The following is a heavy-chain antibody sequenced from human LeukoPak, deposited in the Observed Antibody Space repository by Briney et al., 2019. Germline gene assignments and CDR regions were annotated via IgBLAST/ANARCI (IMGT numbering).Heavy chain of an antibody. J-gene: IGHJ5*02. Sequence: ASVKVSCKASGYTFTSCYMHWVRQAPGQGLEWMGIINPSGGSTSYAQKFQGRVTMTRDTSTSTVYMELSSLRSEDTAVYYCARDDDILTAGGWFDPWGQGTLVTVSS. CDR1: GYTFTSCY. CDR3: ARDDDILTAGGWFDP. D-gene: IGHD3-9*01. V-gene: IGHV1-46*01. CDR2: INPSGGST.